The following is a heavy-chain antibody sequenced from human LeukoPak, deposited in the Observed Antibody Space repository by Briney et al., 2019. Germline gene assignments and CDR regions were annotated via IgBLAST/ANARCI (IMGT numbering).Heavy chain of an antibody. Sequence: GGSLRLSCVTSGFTFSNHAMHWVREGPGKGLEWVSAISGSGGSTYYADSVKGRFTISRDNSKNTLYLQMNSLRAEDTAVYYCAKATEDYGMDVWGQGTTVTVSS. D-gene: IGHD1-14*01. CDR3: AKATEDYGMDV. J-gene: IGHJ6*02. V-gene: IGHV3-23*01. CDR1: GFTFSNHA. CDR2: ISGSGGST.